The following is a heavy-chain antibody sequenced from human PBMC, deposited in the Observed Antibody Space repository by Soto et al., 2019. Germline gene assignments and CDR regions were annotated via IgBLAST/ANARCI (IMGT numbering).Heavy chain of an antibody. CDR2: IYYSGST. V-gene: IGHV4-31*03. Sequence: SETLSLTCTVSGGSISSGGYYWSWIRQHPGKGLEWIGYIYYSGSTYYNPSLKSRVTISVDTSKNQFSLKLSSVTAADTAVYYCARASTDYDFWSGPGEYYYYYMDVWGKGTTVTVSS. CDR1: GGSISSGGYY. CDR3: ARASTDYDFWSGPGEYYYYYMDV. D-gene: IGHD3-3*01. J-gene: IGHJ6*03.